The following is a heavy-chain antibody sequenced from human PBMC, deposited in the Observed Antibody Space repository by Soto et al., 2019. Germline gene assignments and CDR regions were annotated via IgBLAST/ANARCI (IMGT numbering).Heavy chain of an antibody. CDR3: ARGSIMVRAYFDY. D-gene: IGHD3-10*01. J-gene: IGHJ4*02. CDR2: IYYSGST. Sequence: SETLSLTCTVSGGSISSGDYYWSWIRQPPGKGLEWIGYIYYSGSTYYNPSLKSRVTISVDRSKNQFSLKLSSVTAADTAVYYGARGSIMVRAYFDYWGQGTLVTVSS. V-gene: IGHV4-30-4*01. CDR1: GGSISSGDYY.